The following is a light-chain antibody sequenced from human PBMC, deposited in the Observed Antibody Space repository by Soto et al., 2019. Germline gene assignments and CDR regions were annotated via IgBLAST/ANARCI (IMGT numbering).Light chain of an antibody. V-gene: IGLV1-40*01. CDR3: QSYDSSLSGFP. CDR2: GNS. CDR1: SSNIGAGYD. J-gene: IGLJ1*01. Sequence: QSALTQPPSLSGAPGQRVTISCTGSSSNIGAGYDVHWYQQLPGTAPKLLIYGNSNRPSGVPDRFSGSKSGTSASLAITGLQAEDEADYYCQSYDSSLSGFPFGTGTKVTVL.